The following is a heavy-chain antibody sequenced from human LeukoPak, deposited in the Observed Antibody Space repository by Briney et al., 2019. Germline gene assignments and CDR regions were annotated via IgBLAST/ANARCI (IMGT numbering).Heavy chain of an antibody. D-gene: IGHD4/OR15-4a*01. J-gene: IGHJ4*02. V-gene: IGHV3-23*01. CDR1: GFIFNKHA. CDR2: LSGSGSST. CDR3: AKERDYGPADY. Sequence: PGGPLRLSCVASGFIFNKHAMSWVRRAPGKGLEWVSGLSGSGSSTDYADSVKGRFTVSRDNSKNTLFLQMNSLRAEDTAIYYCAKERDYGPADYWGQGTLVTVSS.